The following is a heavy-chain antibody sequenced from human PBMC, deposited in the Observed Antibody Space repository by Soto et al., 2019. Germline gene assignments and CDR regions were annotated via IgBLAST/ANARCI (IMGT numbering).Heavy chain of an antibody. CDR3: ARQLTGTTIPFDY. CDR2: INAGNGKT. D-gene: IGHD1-20*01. CDR1: GYTFTSYA. V-gene: IGHV1-3*01. Sequence: QVQLVQSGAEVKKPGASVKVSCKASGYTFTSYALHWVRQAPGQRLEWMGWINAGNGKTAYSQKFQGRVSITRDTSASTAYMEQSSLRSEDTDVYYCARQLTGTTIPFDYWGQGTLVTVSS. J-gene: IGHJ4*02.